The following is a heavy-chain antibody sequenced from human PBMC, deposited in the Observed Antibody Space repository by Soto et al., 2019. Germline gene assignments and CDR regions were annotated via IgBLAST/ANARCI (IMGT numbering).Heavy chain of an antibody. J-gene: IGHJ4*02. V-gene: IGHV3-23*01. CDR1: VFIFSEYT. D-gene: IGHD2-2*01. CDR2: IYSGGTA. Sequence: EVKFLESGGGLVQHGGSLRLSCKTSVFIFSEYTMSWVRQAPGKGMEWVSAIYSGGTAFYADSVRGRFTISRDNSATTVDLQMNSLRVEDSAIYYCAKDRQPDKSWAYDYWGLGTLVTVSS. CDR3: AKDRQPDKSWAYDY.